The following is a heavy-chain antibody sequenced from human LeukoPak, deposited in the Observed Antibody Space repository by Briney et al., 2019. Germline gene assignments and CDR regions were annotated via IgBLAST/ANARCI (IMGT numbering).Heavy chain of an antibody. Sequence: SVKVSCKASGGTFRSYAISWVRQAPGQGLEWMGRIIPIFGTRNYAQKFQGRVTIITDESTSTAYMELSSLRSEDTAVYYCARDTRRQSSSGYYLMDAFDIWGQGTMVTVSS. CDR2: IIPIFGTR. V-gene: IGHV1-69*05. CDR3: ARDTRRQSSSGYYLMDAFDI. D-gene: IGHD3-22*01. CDR1: GGTFRSYA. J-gene: IGHJ3*02.